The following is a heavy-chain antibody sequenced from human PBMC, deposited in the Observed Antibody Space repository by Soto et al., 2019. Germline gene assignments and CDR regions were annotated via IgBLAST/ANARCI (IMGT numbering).Heavy chain of an antibody. CDR2: ISSNGGST. D-gene: IGHD3-9*01. J-gene: IGHJ4*02. CDR1: GFTFSSYA. V-gene: IGHV3-64D*08. Sequence: EVQLVESGGGLVQPGGSLRLSCSASGFTFSSYAMHWVRQAPGKGLEYVSAISSNGGSTYYADSVKGRFTISRDNSKNTLYLQMSSLRAEDTAVYYCVKGTYYDILTGYSAFAYWGQGTLVTVSS. CDR3: VKGTYYDILTGYSAFAY.